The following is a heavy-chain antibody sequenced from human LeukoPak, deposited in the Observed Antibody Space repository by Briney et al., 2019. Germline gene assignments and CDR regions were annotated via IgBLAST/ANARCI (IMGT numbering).Heavy chain of an antibody. CDR1: GGSISSSSYY. CDR2: IYYSGST. Sequence: SETLSLTCTVSGGSISSSSYYWGWIRQPPGKGLEWIGSIYYSGSTHYNPSLKSRVTISVDTSKNQFSLKLSSVTAADTAVYYCARATSRMYYYGSGSYRRDAFDIWGQGTMVTVSS. V-gene: IGHV4-39*07. CDR3: ARATSRMYYYGSGSYRRDAFDI. J-gene: IGHJ3*02. D-gene: IGHD3-10*01.